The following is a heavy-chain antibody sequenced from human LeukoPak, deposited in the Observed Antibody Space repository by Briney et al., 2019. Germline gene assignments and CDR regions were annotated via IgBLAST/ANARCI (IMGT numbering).Heavy chain of an antibody. D-gene: IGHD3-3*01. CDR3: ARGITIFGVEIPGFDP. CDR2: INHSGST. V-gene: IGHV4-34*01. J-gene: IGHJ5*02. Sequence: SETLSLTCAVYGGSFSGYYWSWIRQPPGKGLEWIGEINHSGSTNYNPSLKSRVTISVDTSKDQFSLKLSSVTAADTAVYYCARGITIFGVEIPGFDPWGQGTLVTVSS. CDR1: GGSFSGYY.